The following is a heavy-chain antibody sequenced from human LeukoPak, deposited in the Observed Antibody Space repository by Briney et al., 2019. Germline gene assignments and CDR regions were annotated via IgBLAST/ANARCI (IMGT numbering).Heavy chain of an antibody. CDR3: ARVLWFGELFHFDY. J-gene: IGHJ4*02. Sequence: SETLSLTCTVSGGSVSSGSYYWSWIRQPPGKGLEWIGYIYYSGSTNYNPSLKSRVTISVDTSKSQFSLKLCSVTAADTAVYYCARVLWFGELFHFDYWGQGTLVTVSS. D-gene: IGHD3-10*01. V-gene: IGHV4-61*01. CDR1: GGSVSSGSYY. CDR2: IYYSGST.